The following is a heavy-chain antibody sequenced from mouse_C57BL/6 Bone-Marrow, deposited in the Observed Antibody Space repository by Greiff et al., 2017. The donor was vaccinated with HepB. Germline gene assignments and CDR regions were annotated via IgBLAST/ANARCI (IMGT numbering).Heavy chain of an antibody. CDR3: ARDGPYGRWFAY. CDR2: IYPGDGDT. Sequence: VKLMESGAELVKPGASVKISCKASGYAFSSYWMNWVKQRPGKGLEWIGQIYPGDGDTNYNGKFKGKATLTADKSSSTAYMQLSSLTSEDSAVYFCARDGPYGRWFAYWGQGTLVTVSA. J-gene: IGHJ3*01. CDR1: GYAFSSYW. V-gene: IGHV1-80*01. D-gene: IGHD1-1*02.